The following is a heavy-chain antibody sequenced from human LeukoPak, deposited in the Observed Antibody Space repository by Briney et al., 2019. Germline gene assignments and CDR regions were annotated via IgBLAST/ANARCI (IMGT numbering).Heavy chain of an antibody. D-gene: IGHD3-22*01. CDR3: AKDRSGYYVY. CDR2: ISSSSSYT. J-gene: IGHJ4*02. V-gene: IGHV3-11*05. CDR1: GFTFSDYY. Sequence: GGSLRLSCAASGFTFSDYYMSWIRQAPGKGLEWVSYISSSSSYTNYADSVKGRFTISRDNSKNTLYLQMNSLRAEDTAVYYCAKDRSGYYVYWGQGTLVTVSS.